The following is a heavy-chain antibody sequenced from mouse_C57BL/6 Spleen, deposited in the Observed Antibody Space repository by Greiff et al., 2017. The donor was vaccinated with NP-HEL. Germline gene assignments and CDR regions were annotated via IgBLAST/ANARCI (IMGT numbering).Heavy chain of an antibody. CDR3: ARLGLYYFDY. J-gene: IGHJ2*01. Sequence: VHVKQSGPELVKPGASVKISCKASGYSFTGYYMNWVKQSPEKSLEWIGEINPSTGGTTYNQKFKAKATLTVDKSSSTAYMQLKSLTSEDSAVYYCARLGLYYFDYWGQGTTLTVSS. CDR2: INPSTGGT. CDR1: GYSFTGYY. V-gene: IGHV1-42*01.